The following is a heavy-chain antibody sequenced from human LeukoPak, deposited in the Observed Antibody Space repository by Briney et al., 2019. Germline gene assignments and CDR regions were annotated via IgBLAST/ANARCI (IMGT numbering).Heavy chain of an antibody. V-gene: IGHV3-9*03. CDR3: ATDGPRRAFDI. J-gene: IGHJ3*02. CDR2: ITWNSGSV. CDR1: GFKFDEYA. Sequence: PGGSLRLSCAASGFKFDEYAMHWVRQVPGQGLEWVSGITWNSGSVGYADSVRGRFTISRDNAKNSLYLQMNSLRPEDMAVYYCATDGPRRAFDIWGQGTMVTVSS.